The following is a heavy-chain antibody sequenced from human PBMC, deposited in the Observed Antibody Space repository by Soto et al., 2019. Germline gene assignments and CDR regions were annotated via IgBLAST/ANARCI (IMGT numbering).Heavy chain of an antibody. D-gene: IGHD1-7*01. CDR1: GFTFTDYR. J-gene: IGHJ4*02. CDR2: INSDGTRI. Sequence: GGSLRLSCAASGFTFTDYRIHWVRQAPGKGLVWVARINSDGTRINYADSVKGRFTISRDNAKNTVFLQMNSLRDEDSAVYFCARAGDWNYVQDFWGQGTLVTVSS. CDR3: ARAGDWNYVQDF. V-gene: IGHV3-74*01.